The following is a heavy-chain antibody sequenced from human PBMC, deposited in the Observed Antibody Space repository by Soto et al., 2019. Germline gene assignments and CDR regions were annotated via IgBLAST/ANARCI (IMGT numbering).Heavy chain of an antibody. CDR1: GGSVDGYY. CDR2: INHTGGT. CDR3: ATRITVFGLLIPPFDP. Sequence: QVHLQQWGAGLLKPSETLSLTCAVYGGSVDGYYWNWIRQPPGKGLEWIGEINHTGGTHYNPSLKSRVTMSVDTSKNQFSLRLSSVTAADTAIYYCATRITVFGLLIPPFDPWGQGTQVTVSS. J-gene: IGHJ5*02. D-gene: IGHD3-3*01. V-gene: IGHV4-34*02.